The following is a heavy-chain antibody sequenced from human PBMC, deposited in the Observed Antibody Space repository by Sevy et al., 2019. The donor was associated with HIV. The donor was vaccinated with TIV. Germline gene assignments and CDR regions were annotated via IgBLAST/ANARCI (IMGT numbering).Heavy chain of an antibody. CDR2: ISYDGSNK. V-gene: IGHV3-30-3*01. Sequence: GGSLRLSCAASGFTFSSYAMHWVRQAPGKGLEWVAIISYDGSNKYYADSVKGRFTISRDNSKNTLYLQMNSLRAEDTAVYYCARVYCGGDCYFAFDYWGQGILVTVSS. D-gene: IGHD2-21*02. J-gene: IGHJ4*02. CDR3: ARVYCGGDCYFAFDY. CDR1: GFTFSSYA.